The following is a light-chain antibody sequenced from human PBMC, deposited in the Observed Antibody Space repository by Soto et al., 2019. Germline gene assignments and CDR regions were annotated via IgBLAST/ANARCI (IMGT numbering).Light chain of an antibody. V-gene: IGKV1-39*01. J-gene: IGKJ5*01. CDR2: AAS. CDR1: QTISSH. CDR3: QQSYTTPLP. Sequence: DIQMTQSPSSLSASVGDRVIITCRASQTISSHLNWYQQKPGKAPNLLVYAASSLQSGVPSRFTGSGYGTDFTLHTSSLQPEDFATYFCQQSYTTPLPFGQGTRL.